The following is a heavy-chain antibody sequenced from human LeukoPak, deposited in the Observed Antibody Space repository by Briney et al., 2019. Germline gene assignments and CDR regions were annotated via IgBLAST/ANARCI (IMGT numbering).Heavy chain of an antibody. CDR2: IKQDGSEK. V-gene: IGHV3-7*01. CDR3: ARQLGGSGSY. D-gene: IGHD3-10*01. J-gene: IGHJ4*02. CDR1: GFNFNSYW. Sequence: GGSLRLSCAVSGFNFNSYWMSWVRQAPGKGLEWVANIKQDGSEKYYVDSVKGRFTISRDNAKNSVCLQMNSLRADDTAVYYCARQLGGSGSYWGQGTLVTVSS.